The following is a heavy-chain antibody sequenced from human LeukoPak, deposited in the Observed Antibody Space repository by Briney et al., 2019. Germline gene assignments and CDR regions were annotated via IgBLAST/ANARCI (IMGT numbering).Heavy chain of an antibody. J-gene: IGHJ4*02. Sequence: LKVSCKVSVSTLTALSMRLVREAPGEGLEWVANIKHDGGEKYYVDSVKGRFTISRANAKNSLYLHMHSMRTEYTALSYCARSYSPFDYWGQGTLVTVSS. D-gene: IGHD6-13*01. CDR3: ARSYSPFDY. CDR2: IKHDGGEK. V-gene: IGHV3-7*04. CDR1: VSTLTALS.